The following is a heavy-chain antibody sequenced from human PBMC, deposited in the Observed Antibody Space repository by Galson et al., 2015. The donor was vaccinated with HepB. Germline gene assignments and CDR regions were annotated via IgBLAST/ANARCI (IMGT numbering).Heavy chain of an antibody. CDR2: MNPNSGKT. Sequence: SVKVSCKASGYTFTSYDINWVRQATGQGLEWMGWMNPNSGKTGYAQKFQGRVTMTRDTSIGTAYMELSSLRPEDTAVYYCARAAKWHYDFWSGYLSGSWFAPWGQGTPVTVSS. J-gene: IGHJ5*02. V-gene: IGHV1-8*01. D-gene: IGHD3-3*01. CDR3: ARAAKWHYDFWSGYLSGSWFAP. CDR1: GYTFTSYD.